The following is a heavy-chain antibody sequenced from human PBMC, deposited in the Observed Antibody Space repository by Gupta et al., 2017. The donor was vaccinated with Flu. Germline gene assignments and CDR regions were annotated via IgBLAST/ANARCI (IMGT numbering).Heavy chain of an antibody. V-gene: IGHV4-39*01. J-gene: IGHJ4*02. CDR2: NYHIWNT. Sequence: QLPLQASGPGLVQSSETLYLTCTVSVHSLTSVRYSLARVRHPPGAGLEWIGHNYHIWNTHYNPSLKSRVTISVDTSKNQFSLKLNSVTAADTAVYYCARLSDRASGGAFDYWGQGALVTVSS. CDR3: ARLSDRASGGAFDY. CDR1: VHSLTSVRYS. D-gene: IGHD2-8*02.